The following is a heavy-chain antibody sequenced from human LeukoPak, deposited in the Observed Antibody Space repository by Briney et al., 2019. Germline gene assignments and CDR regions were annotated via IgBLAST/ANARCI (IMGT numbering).Heavy chain of an antibody. CDR2: ISAYNGNT. D-gene: IGHD3-10*01. J-gene: IGHJ6*02. V-gene: IGHV1-18*01. Sequence: GASVKVSCKASGYTFTSYGISWVRQAPGQGLEWMGWISAYNGNTNYAQKLQGRVTMTTDTSTSTAYMELRSLRSDDTAVYYCARVCVYYYGSGSYFLYYYYGMDVWGQGTTVTVSS. CDR1: GYTFTSYG. CDR3: ARVCVYYYGSGSYFLYYYYGMDV.